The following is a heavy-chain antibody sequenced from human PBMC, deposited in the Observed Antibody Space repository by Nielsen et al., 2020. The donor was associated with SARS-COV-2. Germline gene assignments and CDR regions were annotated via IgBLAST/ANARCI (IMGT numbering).Heavy chain of an antibody. V-gene: IGHV3-23*01. Sequence: GGSLRLSCAASGFTFNIYAMAWVRRAPGRGLQWVSGISASGGSTYYTDSVKGRFAVSRDNSRNTLYLQMHSLRVEDTALYHCAKDDVVRGDAFDIWGQGTMVTVSS. CDR2: ISASGGST. CDR3: AKDDVVRGDAFDI. CDR1: GFTFNIYA. J-gene: IGHJ3*02. D-gene: IGHD3-10*01.